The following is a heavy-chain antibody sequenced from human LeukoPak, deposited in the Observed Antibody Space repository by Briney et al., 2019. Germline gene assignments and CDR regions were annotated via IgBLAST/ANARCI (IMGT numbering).Heavy chain of an antibody. CDR1: GFSISSYY. V-gene: IGHV4-59*01. J-gene: IGHJ3*02. CDR2: IYYSGST. D-gene: IGHD6-19*01. CDR3: ARVGSSGWYLGAFDI. Sequence: SETLSLTCTVSGFSISSYYWSWIRQPPGKGLEWIGYIYYSGSTNYNPSLKSRVAISVDTSKNQFSLKLSSVTAADTAVYYYARVGSSGWYLGAFDIWGQGTMVTVSS.